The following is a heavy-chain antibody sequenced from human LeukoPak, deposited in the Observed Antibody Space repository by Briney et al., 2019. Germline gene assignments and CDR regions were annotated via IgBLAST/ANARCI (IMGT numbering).Heavy chain of an antibody. J-gene: IGHJ6*02. CDR3: AKVKAGIWSGCYTDNYYYGMDV. Sequence: GRSLRLSCAASGFTFSSYGMHWVRQAPGKGLEWVAVISYDGSNKYYADSVKGRFTISRDNSKNTLYLQMNSLRAEDTAVYYCAKVKAGIWSGCYTDNYYYGMDVWGQGTTVTVSS. V-gene: IGHV3-30*18. CDR2: ISYDGSNK. D-gene: IGHD3-3*01. CDR1: GFTFSSYG.